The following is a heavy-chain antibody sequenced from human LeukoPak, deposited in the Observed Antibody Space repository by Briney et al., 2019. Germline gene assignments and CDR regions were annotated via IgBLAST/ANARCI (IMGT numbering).Heavy chain of an antibody. V-gene: IGHV4-30-2*01. D-gene: IGHD3-22*01. J-gene: IGHJ4*02. CDR1: GGSISSGGYY. CDR2: IYHSGST. Sequence: SETLSLTCTVSGGSISSGGYYWSWIRQPPGKGLEWIGYIYHSGSTYYNPSLKSRVTISVDRSKNQFSLKLSSVTAADTAVYNCASDYYDSSGYSDYWGQGTLVTVSS. CDR3: ASDYYDSSGYSDY.